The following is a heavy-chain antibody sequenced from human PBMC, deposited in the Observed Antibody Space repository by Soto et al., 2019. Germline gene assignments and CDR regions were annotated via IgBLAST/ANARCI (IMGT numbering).Heavy chain of an antibody. V-gene: IGHV3-7*05. CDR1: GFSFSTHW. J-gene: IGHJ4*02. CDR2: IKEDGSDK. D-gene: IGHD2-15*01. CDR3: ARYGGLIDD. Sequence: EVQLVESGGVLVQPGGSLRLSCTASGFSFSTHWMTWVRQAPGKGLGWWASIKEDGSDKYYVDVVKGRFTISRDNAEKSMYLQMHSMRAEDTAMYHCARYGGLIDDWGQGTLVTVSS.